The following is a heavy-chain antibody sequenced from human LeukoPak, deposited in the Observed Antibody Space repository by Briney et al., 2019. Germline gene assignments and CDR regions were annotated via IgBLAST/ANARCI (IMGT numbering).Heavy chain of an antibody. D-gene: IGHD3-22*01. Sequence: GGSLRLSCAASGFTFSSYAMSWVRQAPGKGLEWVSAISGSGSTIYYADSVKGRFTISRDNAKNSLYLQMNSLRAEDTAVYYCARPLTYYYDSSGYIIWGQGTMVTVSS. V-gene: IGHV3-23*01. J-gene: IGHJ3*02. CDR1: GFTFSSYA. CDR3: ARPLTYYYDSSGYII. CDR2: ISGSGSTI.